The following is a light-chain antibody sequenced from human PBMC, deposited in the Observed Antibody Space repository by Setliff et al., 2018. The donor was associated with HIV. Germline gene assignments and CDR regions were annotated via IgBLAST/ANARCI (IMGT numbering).Light chain of an antibody. CDR3: CSYAGSSTFAV. J-gene: IGLJ3*02. CDR2: EVS. CDR1: SSDVGSYNL. V-gene: IGLV2-23*02. Sequence: ALTQPASVSESPGQSITISCTGTSSDVGSYNLVSWYRQYPGKAPTLMIYEVSRRPSGVSNRFSGSKSGNTASLTISGLQAEDEADYYCCSYAGSSTFAVFGGGTKATV.